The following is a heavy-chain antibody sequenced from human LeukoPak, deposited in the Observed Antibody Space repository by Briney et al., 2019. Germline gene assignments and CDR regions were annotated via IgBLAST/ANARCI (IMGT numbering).Heavy chain of an antibody. D-gene: IGHD6-13*01. V-gene: IGHV3-11*04. Sequence: GGSLRLSCAASGFTFSDYYMSWIRQAPGKGLEWVSYISSSGSTIYYADSVKGRLTISRDNAKSSVYLQVNSLRAEDTALYYCARIGYSSSSIDYWGQGTLVTVSS. CDR1: GFTFSDYY. J-gene: IGHJ4*02. CDR3: ARIGYSSSSIDY. CDR2: ISSSGSTI.